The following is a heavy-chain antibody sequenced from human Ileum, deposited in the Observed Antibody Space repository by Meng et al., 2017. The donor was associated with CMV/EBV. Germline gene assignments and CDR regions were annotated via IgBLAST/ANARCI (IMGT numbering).Heavy chain of an antibody. D-gene: IGHD6-6*01. Sequence: CKASGYTFTRHYAHWVRQAPGQGLEWMGLINPSGTITRSAQKFQGRLTMTRDTSTSSVYMELSSLTSDDTAAYYCAFEYGGSYFFDYWGQGTLVTVSS. CDR2: INPSGTIT. CDR3: AFEYGGSYFFDY. CDR1: GYTFTRHY. V-gene: IGHV1-46*01. J-gene: IGHJ4*02.